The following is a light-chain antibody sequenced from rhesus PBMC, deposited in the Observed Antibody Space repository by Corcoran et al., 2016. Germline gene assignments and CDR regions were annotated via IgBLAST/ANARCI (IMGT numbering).Light chain of an antibody. CDR2: NTS. CDR1: ENVNNN. J-gene: IGKJ3*01. Sequence: DIQMTQSPSSLSASVGDRVTITCRTSENVNNNLNWNQQKPGKAPNILIYNTSTLQIGFPSRISGSVSGKEYTFTISSLPSEDVATYYCQHNYGTPFTFGPGTKLDIK. CDR3: QHNYGTPFT. V-gene: IGKV1-74*01.